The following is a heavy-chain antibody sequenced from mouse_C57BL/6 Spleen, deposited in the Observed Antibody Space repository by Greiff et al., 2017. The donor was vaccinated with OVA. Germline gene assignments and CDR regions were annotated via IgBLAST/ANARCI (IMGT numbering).Heavy chain of an antibody. CDR1: GFTFSSYA. V-gene: IGHV5-4*03. CDR2: ISDGGSYT. J-gene: IGHJ4*01. Sequence: DVKLVESGGGLVKPGGSLKLSCAASGFTFSSYAMSWVRQTPEKRLEWVATISDGGSYTYYPDNVKGRFTITRDNTKNSLYLQLSHLKSEDTAMYNCARGTILGYMDYWGQGTSVTVSS. D-gene: IGHD1-1*01. CDR3: ARGTILGYMDY.